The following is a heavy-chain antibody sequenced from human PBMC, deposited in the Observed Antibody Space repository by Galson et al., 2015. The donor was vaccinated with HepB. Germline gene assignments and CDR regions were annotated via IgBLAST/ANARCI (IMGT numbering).Heavy chain of an antibody. CDR1: GGSISSGGYY. CDR3: ARGANYDSSGYYFDY. CDR2: IYYSGST. Sequence: TLSLTCTVSGGSISSGGYYWSWIRQHPGKGLEWIGYIYYSGSTYYNPSLKSRVTISVDTSKNQFSLKLSSVTAADTAVYYCARGANYDSSGYYFDYWGQGTLVTVSS. J-gene: IGHJ4*02. V-gene: IGHV4-31*03. D-gene: IGHD3-22*01.